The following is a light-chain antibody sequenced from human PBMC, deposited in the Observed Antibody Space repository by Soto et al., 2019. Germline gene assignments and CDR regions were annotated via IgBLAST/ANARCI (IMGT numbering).Light chain of an antibody. V-gene: IGKV3-15*01. J-gene: IGKJ1*01. CDR2: GAS. CDR3: QQYIKWPWT. CDR1: QSVSNN. Sequence: ETVMTQSPATLSVSPVERATLSCRASQSVSNNLAWYQQKPGQAPRLLIYGASTRATGIPARFSGSGSGTEFTLTISSLQSEDFAVYYCQQYIKWPWTFGQGTKGDIK.